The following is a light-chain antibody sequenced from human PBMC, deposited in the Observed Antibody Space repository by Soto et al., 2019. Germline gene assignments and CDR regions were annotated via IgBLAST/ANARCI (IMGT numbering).Light chain of an antibody. CDR2: EVT. CDR1: SSDVGGYDN. V-gene: IGLV2-8*01. J-gene: IGLJ1*01. Sequence: QSVLTQPPSASGSLGQIVTIPCTGTSSDVGGYDNVSWCQQHPGKAPKLMIYEVTTRHAGVPDRFSGSKSGNTASLTVSGLQAEDEADYYCSSDAGNYNYVFGTGTKVTVL. CDR3: SSDAGNYNYV.